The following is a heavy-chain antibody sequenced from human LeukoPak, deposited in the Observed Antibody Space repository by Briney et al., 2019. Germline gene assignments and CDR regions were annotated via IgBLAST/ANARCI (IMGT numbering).Heavy chain of an antibody. V-gene: IGHV3-23*01. D-gene: IGHD4-17*01. J-gene: IGHJ4*02. CDR3: ATKTSYGDRYFDY. CDR1: GFSFSSYA. Sequence: GGSLRLSCAASGFSFSSYAMSWIRQAPGKGLEWLSAISGTTGTTFYADSVKGRFTISRDNSKNTLFLQMNSLRAEDTAVYYCATKTSYGDRYFDYWGQGTLVTVTS. CDR2: ISGTTGTT.